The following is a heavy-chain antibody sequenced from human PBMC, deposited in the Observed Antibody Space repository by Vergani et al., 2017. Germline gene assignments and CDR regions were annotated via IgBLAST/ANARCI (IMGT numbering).Heavy chain of an antibody. D-gene: IGHD3-10*01. V-gene: IGHV3-23*01. J-gene: IGHJ4*02. Sequence: EVQLLESGGGLVQPGGSLRLSCEASGFSFPGYAMSWVRQAPGKGLEWVSSVSGSSATPYYADSVKGRFIISRDNSKNTLHLQMNSLRADDTAVYYCAKDHMVRGAPLYYFDYWGQGTLVTVSS. CDR2: VSGSSATP. CDR3: AKDHMVRGAPLYYFDY. CDR1: GFSFPGYA.